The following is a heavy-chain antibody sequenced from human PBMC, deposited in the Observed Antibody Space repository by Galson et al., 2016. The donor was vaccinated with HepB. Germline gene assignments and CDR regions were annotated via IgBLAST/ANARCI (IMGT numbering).Heavy chain of an antibody. Sequence: QSGAEVKKPGESLKISCKGSGYSFTTYWIGWVRQMPGKGLGWMGMIYPGDSDTRYSPSFQGQVTISADQSINTAYLQWSNLKASDTAMYYCARTVSIAAAGGADYWGQGTLVTVSS. V-gene: IGHV5-51*01. CDR1: GYSFTTYW. CDR3: ARTVSIAAAGGADY. D-gene: IGHD6-13*01. J-gene: IGHJ4*02. CDR2: IYPGDSDT.